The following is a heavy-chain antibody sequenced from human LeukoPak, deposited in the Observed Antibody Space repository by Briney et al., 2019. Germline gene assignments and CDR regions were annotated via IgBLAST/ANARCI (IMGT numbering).Heavy chain of an antibody. Sequence: PSETLSLTCTVSGASISSSSYYWGWIRQPPGKGLEWIGSIYYSGSTYYNPSLKSRVTMSVDTSKNQFSLKLSSVTAADTAVYYCASAPYGSGSKYGMDVWGQGTTVTVSS. CDR1: GASISSSSYY. CDR2: IYYSGST. D-gene: IGHD3-10*01. J-gene: IGHJ6*02. CDR3: ASAPYGSGSKYGMDV. V-gene: IGHV4-39*07.